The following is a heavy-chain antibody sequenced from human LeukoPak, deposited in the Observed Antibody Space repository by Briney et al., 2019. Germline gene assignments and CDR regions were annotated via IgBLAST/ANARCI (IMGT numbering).Heavy chain of an antibody. Sequence: ASVKVSCKTSGYTFSSYDINWVRQATGQGLEWMGWMNPNSGETGFAQNFQGRVTLTKNTSITTAYMELSSLRCEDTAVYYCARGDPWGFDPWGQGTLVTVSS. D-gene: IGHD7-27*01. CDR3: ARGDPWGFDP. CDR2: MNPNSGET. CDR1: GYTFSSYD. V-gene: IGHV1-8*01. J-gene: IGHJ5*02.